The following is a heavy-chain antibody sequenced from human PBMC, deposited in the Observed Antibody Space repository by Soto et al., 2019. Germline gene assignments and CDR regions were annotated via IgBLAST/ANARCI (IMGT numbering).Heavy chain of an antibody. CDR3: TKLRWADYVGIFAP. V-gene: IGHV4-34*12. CDR2: IIHSGST. CDR1: DGTISGYY. J-gene: IGHJ5*02. D-gene: IGHD4-17*01. Sequence: PSLTRSQTCAVGDGTISGYYPYQIHKPPGKRLEWIGEIIHSGSTNYYPSLKSRVTISVDTSKKQFSLKLSSVTTADTAVYYCTKLRWADYVGIFAPWGQGTPVTVSS.